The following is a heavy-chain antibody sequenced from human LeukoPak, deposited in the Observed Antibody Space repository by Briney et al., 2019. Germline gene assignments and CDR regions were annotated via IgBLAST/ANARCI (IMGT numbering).Heavy chain of an antibody. Sequence: SETLSLTCAVYGGSFSGYYWSWIRQPPGKGLEWIGEINHSGSTNYNPSLKSRVTISVDTSKNQFSLKLSSVTAADTAVYYCARVGDYDGVEYFDYWGQGTLVTVSS. V-gene: IGHV4-34*01. CDR1: GGSFSGYY. CDR3: ARVGDYDGVEYFDY. J-gene: IGHJ4*02. CDR2: INHSGST. D-gene: IGHD3-22*01.